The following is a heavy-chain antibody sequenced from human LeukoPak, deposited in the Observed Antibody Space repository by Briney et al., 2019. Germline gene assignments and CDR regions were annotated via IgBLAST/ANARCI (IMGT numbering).Heavy chain of an antibody. Sequence: GGSLRLSCVVSGFIFNNYDMSWVRQAPGKGLEWVSAISGSGGSTYYADSVKGRFTISRDNSKNTLYLQMNSLRVEDTAIYYCAKVAVTMAATGDYWGQGTLVTVSS. V-gene: IGHV3-23*01. CDR2: ISGSGGST. CDR1: GFIFNNYD. D-gene: IGHD2-15*01. CDR3: AKVAVTMAATGDY. J-gene: IGHJ4*02.